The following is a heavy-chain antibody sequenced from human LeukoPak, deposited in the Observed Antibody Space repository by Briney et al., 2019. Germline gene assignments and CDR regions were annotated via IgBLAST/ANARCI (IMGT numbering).Heavy chain of an antibody. D-gene: IGHD5-18*01. Sequence: SGTLSLTCAVSGGSISSSNWWSWVRQPPGKGLEWIGEIYHSGSTNYNPSLKSRVTISVDKSKNQFSLKLSSVTAADTAVYYCARVFKGGGYSYGYVFDYWGQGTLVTVSS. CDR2: IYHSGST. V-gene: IGHV4-4*02. J-gene: IGHJ4*02. CDR3: ARVFKGGGYSYGYVFDY. CDR1: GGSISSSNW.